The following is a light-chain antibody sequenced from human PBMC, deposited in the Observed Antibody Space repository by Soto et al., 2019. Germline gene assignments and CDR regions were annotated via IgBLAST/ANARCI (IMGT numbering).Light chain of an antibody. CDR1: SSNIGSNY. J-gene: IGLJ2*01. CDR2: RNS. CDR3: AAWDDSLSGVV. Sequence: QSVLTQPPSASGTPGQRVTISCSGSSSNIGSNYVYWYQQLPGTAPKLLIYRNSQRPSGVPDRFPGSKSGTSASLAISGLRSEDEADYYCAAWDDSLSGVVFGGGTKLTVL. V-gene: IGLV1-47*01.